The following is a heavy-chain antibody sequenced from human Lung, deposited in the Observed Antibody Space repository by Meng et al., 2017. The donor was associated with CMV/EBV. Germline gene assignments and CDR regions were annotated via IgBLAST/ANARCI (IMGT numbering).Heavy chain of an antibody. CDR2: INPSGGSK. CDR1: GYTFTSYY. J-gene: IGHJ6*02. D-gene: IGHD4-11*01. V-gene: IGHV1-46*01. CDR3: ARDRLGVTTVMDV. Sequence: ASAKVSCKASGYTFTSYYMHWVRHAPGQGLEWMGIINPSGGSKSYAQKFQGRVSMTRDTSTSTVYMELSSLRSEDTAVYYCARDRLGVTTVMDVWGQGTTVTVSS.